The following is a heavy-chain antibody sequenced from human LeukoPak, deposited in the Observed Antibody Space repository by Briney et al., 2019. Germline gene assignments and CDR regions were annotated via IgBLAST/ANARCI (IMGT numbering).Heavy chain of an antibody. Sequence: PSETLSLTCAVYGGSFSGYYWSWIRQPPGKGLEWVGEINHRGSTNYNPSLKSRVTISVDTSKNQFSLKLSSVTAADTAVYYCARRGLAAADNYFDYWGQGTLVTVSS. J-gene: IGHJ4*02. CDR3: ARRGLAAADNYFDY. D-gene: IGHD6-13*01. CDR1: GGSFSGYY. V-gene: IGHV4-34*01. CDR2: INHRGST.